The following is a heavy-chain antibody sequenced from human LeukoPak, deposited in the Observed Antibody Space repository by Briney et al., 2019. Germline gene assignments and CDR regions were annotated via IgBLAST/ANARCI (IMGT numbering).Heavy chain of an antibody. CDR2: INPNSGGT. J-gene: IGHJ4*02. V-gene: IGHV1-2*02. CDR1: GYTFTGYY. D-gene: IGHD3-22*01. CDR3: AREITMREVASPYFDY. Sequence: ASVKVSCKASGYTFTGYYMHWVRQAPGQGLEWMGWINPNSGGTNYAQKFQGRVTMTRDTSISTAYMELSRLRSDDTAVYYCAREITMREVASPYFDYWGQGTLVTVS.